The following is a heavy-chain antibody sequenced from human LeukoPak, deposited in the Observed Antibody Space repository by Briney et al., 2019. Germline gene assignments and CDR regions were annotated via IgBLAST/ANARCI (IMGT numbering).Heavy chain of an antibody. CDR1: GGSFSGYY. CDR2: INHSGST. CDR3: ARGSWGSARYFDL. D-gene: IGHD7-27*01. Sequence: PSETLSLTCAVYGGSFSGYYWSWIRQPPGKGLEWSGEINHSGSTNYNPSLKSRVTISVDTSKNQFSLKLSSVTAADTAVYYCARGSWGSARYFDLWGRGTLVTVSS. J-gene: IGHJ2*01. V-gene: IGHV4-34*01.